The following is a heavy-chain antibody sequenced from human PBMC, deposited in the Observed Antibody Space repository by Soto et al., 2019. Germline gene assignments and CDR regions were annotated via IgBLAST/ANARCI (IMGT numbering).Heavy chain of an antibody. Sequence: QVQLVESGGGVVQPGRSLRLSCAASGFTFSSYGMHWVRQAPGKGLEWVAVISYDGSNKYYADSVKGRFTISRDNSKNKLYLQMNSLRAEDTAVYYCAKDHAGLRLGELSGLDYWGQGTLVTVSS. V-gene: IGHV3-30*18. CDR2: ISYDGSNK. CDR1: GFTFSSYG. J-gene: IGHJ4*02. CDR3: AKDHAGLRLGELSGLDY. D-gene: IGHD3-16*02.